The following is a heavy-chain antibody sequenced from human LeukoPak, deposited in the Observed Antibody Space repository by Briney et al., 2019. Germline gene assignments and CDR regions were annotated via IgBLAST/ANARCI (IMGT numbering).Heavy chain of an antibody. CDR3: ARVDYTDEGFAY. V-gene: IGHV3-7*01. D-gene: IGHD4-11*01. CDR2: IKHDGSEK. CDR1: GFTFSDYY. Sequence: GGSLRLSCAASGFTFSDYYMSWVRQAPGKGLEWVANIKHDGSEKNYVDSVKGRFTISRDNAKNSLSLQMNSLRAEDTALYYCARVDYTDEGFAYWGQGTLVTVSS. J-gene: IGHJ4*02.